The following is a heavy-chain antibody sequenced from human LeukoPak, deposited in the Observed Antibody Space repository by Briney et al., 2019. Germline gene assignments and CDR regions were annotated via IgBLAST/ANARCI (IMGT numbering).Heavy chain of an antibody. CDR2: ISAYNGNT. Sequence: ASVKVSCKASGYTFTSYGISWVRQAPGQGLEWMGWISAYNGNTNYAQKLQGRVTMTTDTSTSTAYMELRSLRSDDTAVYYCARGGYDILTGYYGRFDYWGQGTLVTVSS. V-gene: IGHV1-18*01. CDR3: ARGGYDILTGYYGRFDY. CDR1: GYTFTSYG. J-gene: IGHJ4*02. D-gene: IGHD3-9*01.